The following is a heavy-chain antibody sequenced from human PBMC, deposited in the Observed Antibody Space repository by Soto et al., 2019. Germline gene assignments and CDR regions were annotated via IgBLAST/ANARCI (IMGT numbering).Heavy chain of an antibody. CDR3: VTRTVIWWYKP. CDR1: GGSFSGYY. D-gene: IGHD2-15*01. Sequence: SETLAITCAVYGGSFSGYYWSWIRQPPGKGLERIGEINHSGSTNYNPSLKSRVTMSVDTSKNKFSLKLSSVTDADTAVYYCVTRTVIWWYKPWGDGTLVNDST. V-gene: IGHV4-34*01. J-gene: IGHJ5*02. CDR2: INHSGST.